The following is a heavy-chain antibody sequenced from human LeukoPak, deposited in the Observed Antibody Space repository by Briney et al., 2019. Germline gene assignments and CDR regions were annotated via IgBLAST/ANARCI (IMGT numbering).Heavy chain of an antibody. CDR3: ARHQGIAVIVGAFDI. CDR1: GYSFTSYW. D-gene: IGHD6-19*01. Sequence: GESLKISCKGSGYSFTSYWIGWVRQMPGKRLEWMGIIYPGDSDTRYSPSFQGQVTISADKSISTAYLQWSSLKASDTAMYYCARHQGIAVIVGAFDIWGQGTMVTVSS. CDR2: IYPGDSDT. J-gene: IGHJ3*02. V-gene: IGHV5-51*01.